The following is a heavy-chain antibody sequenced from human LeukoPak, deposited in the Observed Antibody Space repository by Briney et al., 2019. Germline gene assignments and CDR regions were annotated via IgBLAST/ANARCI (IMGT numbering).Heavy chain of an antibody. J-gene: IGHJ4*02. Sequence: ASVKVSCKASGYTFTSYDINWVRQATGQGLEWMGWMNPNSGNTGYAQKFQGRVTMTRNTSISTAYMELSSLRSEDTAVYYCARGRYCSSTSCHRRGTYYFDYWGQGTLVTVSS. CDR1: GYTFTSYD. D-gene: IGHD2-2*01. CDR2: MNPNSGNT. V-gene: IGHV1-8*01. CDR3: ARGRYCSSTSCHRRGTYYFDY.